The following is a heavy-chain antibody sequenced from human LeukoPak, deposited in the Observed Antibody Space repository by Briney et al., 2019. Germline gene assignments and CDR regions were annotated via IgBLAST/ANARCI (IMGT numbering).Heavy chain of an antibody. CDR3: ARGTFGVSNFDY. Sequence: SQTLSLTCAVSGGSISSSGYSWSWIRQPPGKGLEWIGYIYHSGSTYYNPSLKSRVTISVDRSKNQFSLKLSSVTAADTAVYYCARGTFGVSNFDYWGQGTLVTVSS. V-gene: IGHV4-30-2*01. D-gene: IGHD3-3*01. CDR1: GGSISSSGYS. CDR2: IYHSGST. J-gene: IGHJ4*02.